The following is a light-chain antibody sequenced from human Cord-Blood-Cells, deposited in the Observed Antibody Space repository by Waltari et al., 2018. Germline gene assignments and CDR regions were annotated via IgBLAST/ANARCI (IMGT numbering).Light chain of an antibody. Sequence: QSVLTQPPSASGTPGQRVTISCSGSSSNIGSNTVNWYQQLPGTAPKLRIYSNNQRPSVVPDRFSGSKSGTSASLAISGLQSEDEADYYCAAWDDSLNGWVFGGGTKLTVL. V-gene: IGLV1-44*01. CDR2: SNN. CDR3: AAWDDSLNGWV. CDR1: SSNIGSNT. J-gene: IGLJ3*02.